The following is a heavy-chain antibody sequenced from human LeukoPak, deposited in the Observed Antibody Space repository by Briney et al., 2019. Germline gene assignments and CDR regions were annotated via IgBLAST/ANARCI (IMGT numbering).Heavy chain of an antibody. CDR2: MNPNSGNT. D-gene: IGHD6-6*01. J-gene: IGHJ1*01. CDR1: GYTFTSYD. Sequence: ASVKVSCKASGYTFTSYDINWVRQATGQGLEWIGWMNPNSGNTGYAQKFQGRATITRNTSINTAYMELSSLSSEDTAVYYCATNVREARHFHYWGQGTLVTVSS. CDR3: ATNVREARHFHY. V-gene: IGHV1-8*03.